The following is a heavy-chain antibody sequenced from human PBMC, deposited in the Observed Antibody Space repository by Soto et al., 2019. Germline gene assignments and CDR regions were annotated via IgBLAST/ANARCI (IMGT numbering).Heavy chain of an antibody. J-gene: IGHJ4*02. CDR1: GFTFSSNA. CDR2: ISGSGVST. Sequence: GESLKISCAASGFTFSSNAMSWVRQAPGKGLEWVSTISGSGVSTFYADSVRGRFTISRDNSKNTLYLQMNSLRAEDTAVYYCAQDLSSTWYVPIYWGQGTLVTVSS. CDR3: AQDLSSTWYVPIY. V-gene: IGHV3-23*01. D-gene: IGHD6-13*01.